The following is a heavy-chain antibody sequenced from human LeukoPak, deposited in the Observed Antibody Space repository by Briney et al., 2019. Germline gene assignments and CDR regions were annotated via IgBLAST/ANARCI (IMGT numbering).Heavy chain of an antibody. CDR1: GYSISSGYY. D-gene: IGHD5-12*01. J-gene: IGHJ4*02. CDR2: INHSGST. CDR3: ARSGGYSGYDARYYFDY. V-gene: IGHV4-38-2*02. Sequence: SETLSLTCTVSGYSISSGYYWGWIRQPPGKGLEWIGEINHSGSTYYNPSLKSRVTISVDRSKNQFSLKLSSVTAADTAVYYCARSGGYSGYDARYYFDYWGQGTLVTVSS.